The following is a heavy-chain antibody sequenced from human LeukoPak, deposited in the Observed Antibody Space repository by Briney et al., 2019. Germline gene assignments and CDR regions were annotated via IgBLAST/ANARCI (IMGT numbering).Heavy chain of an antibody. CDR3: ARPRRVYDSSGYYYVTDASDI. Sequence: GGSLRLSCAASGFTFSSYEMNWVRQAPGKGLEWVSYISSSGSTIYYADSVKGRFTISRDNAKNSLYLQMNSLRAEDTAVYYCARPRRVYDSSGYYYVTDASDIWGQGTMVTVSS. CDR2: ISSSGSTI. V-gene: IGHV3-48*03. J-gene: IGHJ3*02. D-gene: IGHD3-22*01. CDR1: GFTFSSYE.